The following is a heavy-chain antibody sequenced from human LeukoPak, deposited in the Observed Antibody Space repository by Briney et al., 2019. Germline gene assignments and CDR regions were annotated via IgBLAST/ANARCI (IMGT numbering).Heavy chain of an antibody. CDR3: TSGRSPVPTVTTPGLFDC. Sequence: GGSLRLSCATSGFTFNTYWMHWVRQAPGKGLVWVARITGDGGGTSYADSVKGRFTISRDNAKNTLYLQMNSLRAEDTAVYYCTSGRSPVPTVTTPGLFDCWGQGTLVTVSS. D-gene: IGHD4-17*01. CDR2: ITGDGGGT. J-gene: IGHJ4*02. V-gene: IGHV3-74*01. CDR1: GFTFNTYW.